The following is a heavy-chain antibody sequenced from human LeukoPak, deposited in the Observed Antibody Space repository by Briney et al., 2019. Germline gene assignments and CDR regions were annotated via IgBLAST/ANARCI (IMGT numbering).Heavy chain of an antibody. CDR2: INHSGST. D-gene: IGHD3-10*01. Sequence: PSETLSLTCAVYGGSFSGYYWSWIRQPPGKGLEWIGEINHSGSTNYNPSLKSRVTISVDTSKNQFSLKLSSVTAADTAVYYCARTPLTLVRGVTPAYYYYYYMDVWGKGTTVTISS. V-gene: IGHV4-34*01. J-gene: IGHJ6*03. CDR3: ARTPLTLVRGVTPAYYYYYYMDV. CDR1: GGSFSGYY.